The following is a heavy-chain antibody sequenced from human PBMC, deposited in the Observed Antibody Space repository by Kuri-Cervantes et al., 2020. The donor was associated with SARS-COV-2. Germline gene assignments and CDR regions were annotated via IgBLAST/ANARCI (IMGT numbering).Heavy chain of an antibody. CDR2: IYYSGST. CDR3: ARHPSVVPAAPS. J-gene: IGHJ5*02. Sequence: ESLKISCTVSGGSISSYYWSWIRQPPGKGLEWIGYIYYSGSTNYNPSLKSRVTISVDTSKNQFSLKLSSVTAADTAVYYCARHPSVVPAAPSWGQGALVTVSS. D-gene: IGHD2-15*01. CDR1: GGSISSYY. V-gene: IGHV4-59*08.